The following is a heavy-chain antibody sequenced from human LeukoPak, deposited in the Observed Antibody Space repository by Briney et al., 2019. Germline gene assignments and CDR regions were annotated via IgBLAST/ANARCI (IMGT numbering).Heavy chain of an antibody. CDR1: GFTFSSYA. CDR3: AIMHRYYDGSGYWVQ. J-gene: IGHJ4*02. V-gene: IGHV3-23*01. D-gene: IGHD3-22*01. CDR2: ISTSGGTT. Sequence: GGSLRLSCAASGFTFSSYAMSWVRQAPGKGLEWVSGISTSGGTTSYADSVEGRFTISRDNPRNTLYMQMNSLRAEDTAVYYCAIMHRYYDGSGYWVQWGQGTLVTVSS.